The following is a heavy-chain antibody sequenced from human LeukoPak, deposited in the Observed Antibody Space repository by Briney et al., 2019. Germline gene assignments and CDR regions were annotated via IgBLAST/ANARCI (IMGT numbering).Heavy chain of an antibody. Sequence: GESLKISCKALGHSFRSNWVGWVRQKPGKGLEWMGMIYPGDSETRYSPSFQGQVSISADKYNNFAFLEWTSLQASDTAVYYCAKRSYQFKAFEIWGQGTLVTVSS. CDR2: IYPGDSET. CDR3: AKRSYQFKAFEI. J-gene: IGHJ3*02. V-gene: IGHV5-51*01. CDR1: GHSFRSNW. D-gene: IGHD3-16*02.